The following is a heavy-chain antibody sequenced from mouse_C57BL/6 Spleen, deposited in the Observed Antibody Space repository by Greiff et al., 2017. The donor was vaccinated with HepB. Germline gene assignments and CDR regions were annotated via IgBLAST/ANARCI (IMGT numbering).Heavy chain of an antibody. CDR1: GYAFSSYW. Sequence: VQLQQSGAELVKPGASVKISCKASGYAFSSYWMNWVKQRPGKGLEWIGQIYPGDGDTNYNGKFKGKATLTADKSSSTAYMQLSSLTSEDSAVYFCARSRAYYYGIGYWGQGTTLTVSS. D-gene: IGHD1-1*01. J-gene: IGHJ2*01. CDR3: ARSRAYYYGIGY. CDR2: IYPGDGDT. V-gene: IGHV1-80*01.